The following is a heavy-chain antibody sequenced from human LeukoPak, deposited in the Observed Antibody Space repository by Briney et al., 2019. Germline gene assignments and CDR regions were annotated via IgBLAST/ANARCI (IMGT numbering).Heavy chain of an antibody. CDR2: IIPIFGTA. J-gene: IGHJ4*02. D-gene: IGHD5-18*01. CDR1: GGTFSSYA. V-gene: IGHV1-69*05. Sequence: GASVKVSCKASGGTFSSYAISWVRQAPGQGLEWMGRIIPIFGTANYAQKFQGRVTITTDESTSTACMELSSLRSEDTAVYYCARDRGYSYPGDYWGQGTLVTVSS. CDR3: ARDRGYSYPGDY.